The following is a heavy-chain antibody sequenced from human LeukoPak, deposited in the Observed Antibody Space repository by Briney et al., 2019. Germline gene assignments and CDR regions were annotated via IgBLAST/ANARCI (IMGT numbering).Heavy chain of an antibody. D-gene: IGHD6-19*01. CDR2: MNPNSVNT. CDR3: ARGEIEALFFSSGYSSGWSTYYMDV. Sequence: ASLKDSCKASGYTFTSYEINWVRQTTRQGRECMAQMNPNSVNTGYAQKFQGRVTVTRNTSISTAYMELSSLRSEDTAVYYCARGEIEALFFSSGYSSGWSTYYMDVWGKGTTVTVSS. V-gene: IGHV1-8*03. J-gene: IGHJ6*03. CDR1: GYTFTSYE.